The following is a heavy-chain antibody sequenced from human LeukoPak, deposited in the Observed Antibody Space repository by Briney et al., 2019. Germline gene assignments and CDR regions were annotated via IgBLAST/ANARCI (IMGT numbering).Heavy chain of an antibody. J-gene: IGHJ4*02. Sequence: SETLSLTCTVSGGSISSDFWSWIRQPPGKGLEWIGYITYSGSTNYNPSLRSRVTVSINTSRNQFSLKLSSVTAADTAIYYCARTYYYFPGSSSGSYNFDYWGQGTPVTVSS. V-gene: IGHV4-59*01. CDR1: GGSISSDF. D-gene: IGHD3-10*01. CDR2: ITYSGST. CDR3: ARTYYYFPGSSSGSYNFDY.